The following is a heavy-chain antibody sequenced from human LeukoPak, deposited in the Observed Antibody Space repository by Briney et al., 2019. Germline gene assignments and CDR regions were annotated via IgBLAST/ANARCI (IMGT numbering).Heavy chain of an antibody. Sequence: GESLKISCKGSGYSFSSYWIGWVRQMPGKGLEWMGMIYPGDSDTRYSPSFQGQVTISADKSISTAYLQWSSLKASDTAMYYCARPPALEYGDYDVDAFDIWGQGTMVTVSS. CDR3: ARPPALEYGDYDVDAFDI. CDR1: GYSFSSYW. CDR2: IYPGDSDT. V-gene: IGHV5-51*01. D-gene: IGHD4-17*01. J-gene: IGHJ3*02.